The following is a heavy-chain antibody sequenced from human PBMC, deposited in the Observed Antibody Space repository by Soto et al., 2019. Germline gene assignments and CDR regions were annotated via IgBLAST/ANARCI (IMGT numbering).Heavy chain of an antibody. D-gene: IGHD3-9*01. V-gene: IGHV3-33*01. CDR2: IWYDGRNK. CDR1: GVTFISYG. Sequence: GGFLRLSCAASGVTFISYGMHWVRQAPGKGLEWVVVIWYDGRNKYYADSVKGRFTISRDNSKNTLYLQINSLRAEDTAVYYCARDYDILTGLDYWGQGTLVTVSS. CDR3: ARDYDILTGLDY. J-gene: IGHJ4*02.